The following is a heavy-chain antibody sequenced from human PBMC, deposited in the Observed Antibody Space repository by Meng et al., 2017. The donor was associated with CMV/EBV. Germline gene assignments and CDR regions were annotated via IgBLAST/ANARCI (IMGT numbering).Heavy chain of an antibody. CDR3: ARGRDYGDYNWFDP. V-gene: IGHV4-31*02. CDR2: IYYRGST. D-gene: IGHD4-17*01. Sequence: SGGSISSGGYYWSWIRQHPGKGLGWIGNIYYRGSTYYNASLKSRLSISIDTSNNQFSLRLTSVSAADTAVYYCARGRDYGDYNWFDPWGQGTLVTVSS. CDR1: GGSISSGGYY. J-gene: IGHJ5*02.